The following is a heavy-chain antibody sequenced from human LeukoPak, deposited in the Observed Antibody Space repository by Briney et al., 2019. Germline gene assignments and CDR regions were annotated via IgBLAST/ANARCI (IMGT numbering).Heavy chain of an antibody. Sequence: GGSLRLSCAASGFTFSSYAMSWVRQAPGKGLEWVSVIYSGGTTYYADSVKGRFTISRDNSKNTLYLQMNSLRAEDTAVYFCVSLGYSSSSVRYWGQGTLVTVSS. CDR3: VSLGYSSSSVRY. V-gene: IGHV3-53*01. CDR2: IYSGGTT. CDR1: GFTFSSYA. D-gene: IGHD6-6*01. J-gene: IGHJ4*02.